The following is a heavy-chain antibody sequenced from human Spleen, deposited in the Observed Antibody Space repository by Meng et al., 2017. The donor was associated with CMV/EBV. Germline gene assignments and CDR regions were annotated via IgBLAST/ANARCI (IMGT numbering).Heavy chain of an antibody. CDR1: GYTFNGYC. J-gene: IGHJ5*02. D-gene: IGHD6-13*01. CDR3: ARDHSSSWPYNWFDP. V-gene: IGHV1-2*02. CDR2: INPNSGGT. Sequence: PGYTFNGYCMHWVRQAPGQGLEWMGWINPNSGGTNYAQKFQGRVTMTRDTSISTAYMELSRLRSDDTAVYYCARDHSSSWPYNWFDPWGQGTLVTVSS.